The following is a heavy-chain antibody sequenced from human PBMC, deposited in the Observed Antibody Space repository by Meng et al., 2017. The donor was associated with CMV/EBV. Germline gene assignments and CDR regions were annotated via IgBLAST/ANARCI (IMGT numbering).Heavy chain of an antibody. CDR1: GFTVSNNY. J-gene: IGHJ4*02. Sequence: HLLESGLGFILHGGSLSLSCAAFGFTVSNNYMRWFSQVPGKGLEWVSLIYSEGTTDYADSVKGRFTIFRENSKNTLYLLMTSLRAEDTAVYYCARDGNYHGVWGQGTLVTVFS. V-gene: IGHV3-53*01. CDR2: IYSEGTT. CDR3: ARDGNYHGV. D-gene: IGHD1-7*01.